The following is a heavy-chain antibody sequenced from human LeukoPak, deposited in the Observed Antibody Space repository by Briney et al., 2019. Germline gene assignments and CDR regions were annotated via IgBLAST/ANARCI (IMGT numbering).Heavy chain of an antibody. CDR2: ISSDGSNK. J-gene: IGHJ6*02. CDR3: ARDTGSYGMDV. V-gene: IGHV3-30-3*01. Sequence: GGSLRLSCAASGFTFRSYFIHWVRQAPGKGLEWVAVISSDGSNKYYADSVKGRFTISRDNAKNSLYLQMNSLRAEDTAVYYCARDTGSYGMDVWGQGTTVTVSS. CDR1: GFTFRSYF. D-gene: IGHD3-10*01.